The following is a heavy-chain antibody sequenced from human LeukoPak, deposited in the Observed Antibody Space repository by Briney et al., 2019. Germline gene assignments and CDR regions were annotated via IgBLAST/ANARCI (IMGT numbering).Heavy chain of an antibody. V-gene: IGHV3-13*01. Sequence: GGSLRLSSAASGFTFSTYDMHWVRQVTGKGLEWVSAIGTVDDTYYLGSVKGRFTISRENAKNVLYLQMSSLRVEDTAVYYCAREIRETVFTRHHYYGIDVWGQGTTVTVSS. D-gene: IGHD1-1*01. CDR3: AREIRETVFTRHHYYGIDV. CDR1: GFTFSTYD. J-gene: IGHJ6*02. CDR2: IGTVDDT.